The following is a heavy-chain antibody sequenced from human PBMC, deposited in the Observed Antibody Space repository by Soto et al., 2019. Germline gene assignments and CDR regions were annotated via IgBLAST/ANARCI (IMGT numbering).Heavy chain of an antibody. Sequence: GGSLRLSCAASDFDFSRYGIHWVRQAPGKGLEWVAASAYDGRETFYADSANGRFTASKEMSKNTALLQMNALRHTHTAVYFCARDSGWRIISFDYWGQGTRVTVSS. D-gene: IGHD3-10*01. CDR2: SAYDGRET. V-gene: IGHV3-30*03. CDR1: DFDFSRYG. CDR3: ARDSGWRIISFDY. J-gene: IGHJ4*02.